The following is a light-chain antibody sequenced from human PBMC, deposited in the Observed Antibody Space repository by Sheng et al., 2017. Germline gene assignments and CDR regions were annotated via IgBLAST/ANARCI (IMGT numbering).Light chain of an antibody. Sequence: DIQMTQSPSSLSASVGDRVTITCRASQTIGDYLNWYQQKPGNAPKLLIFAASNLQTGVPSRFSGSGSGTDFSLTISSLQLEDFATYYCQQSYSTSWTFGQGTKVEI. V-gene: IGKV1-39*01. CDR2: AAS. CDR1: QTIGDY. J-gene: IGKJ1*01. CDR3: QQSYSTSWT.